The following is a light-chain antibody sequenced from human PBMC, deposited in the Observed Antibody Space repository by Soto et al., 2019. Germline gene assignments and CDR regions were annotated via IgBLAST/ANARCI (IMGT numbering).Light chain of an antibody. V-gene: IGKV1D-13*01. CDR3: QQFNNYPFT. J-gene: IGKJ4*01. CDR2: IAS. CDR1: QDIGSA. Sequence: AIQLTQSPSSLSASVGDRVTITCRASQDIGSAVAWYQQIHGKAPNLLIYIASRLQSGFPSRFSGSGSGTDFPLTIRSLHPEDFAIYYCQQFNNYPFTFGGGTQVDI.